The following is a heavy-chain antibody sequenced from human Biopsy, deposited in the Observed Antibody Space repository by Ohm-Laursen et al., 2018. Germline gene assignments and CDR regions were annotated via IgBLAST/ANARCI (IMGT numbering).Heavy chain of an antibody. V-gene: IGHV4-31*03. CDR3: ARLGSGDYFPTFFDF. D-gene: IGHD5-12*01. CDR2: IFYSANT. CDR1: SVSIYGGRYY. J-gene: IGHJ4*02. Sequence: TLSLTSSVSSVSIYGGRYYRHWLRHHPGKGPGWIGNIFYSANTYYNPSLKSRVTISADTSKNQYSLKLSSVTAADTAVYYCARLGSGDYFPTFFDFWGQGALVTVSS.